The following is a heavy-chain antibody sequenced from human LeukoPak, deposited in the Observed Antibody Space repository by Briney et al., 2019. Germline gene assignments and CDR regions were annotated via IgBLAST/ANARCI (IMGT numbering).Heavy chain of an antibody. Sequence: GGSLRLSCAASGFTFSSYSMNWVRQAPGKGLEWVSYISSSSSTIYYADSVKGRFTISRDNAKNSLYPQMNSLRAEDTAVYYCARDRNAVVPAAIKYWGQGTLVTVSS. CDR1: GFTFSSYS. CDR3: ARDRNAVVPAAIKY. D-gene: IGHD2-2*01. J-gene: IGHJ4*02. CDR2: ISSSSSTI. V-gene: IGHV3-48*01.